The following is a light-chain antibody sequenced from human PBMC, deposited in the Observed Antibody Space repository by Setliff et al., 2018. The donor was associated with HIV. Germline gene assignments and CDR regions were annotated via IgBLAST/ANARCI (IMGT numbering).Light chain of an antibody. CDR1: SSDVGGYNF. J-gene: IGLJ2*01. CDR2: DVT. V-gene: IGLV2-14*03. CDR3: SSYTSTRALL. Sequence: QSALTQPASVSGSPGQSVTISCTGTSSDVGGYNFVSWYQQHPGKTPELLIYDVTNRPSGVSDRFSGSKSGNTASLTISGLQPEDEADYYCSSYTSTRALLFGGGTK.